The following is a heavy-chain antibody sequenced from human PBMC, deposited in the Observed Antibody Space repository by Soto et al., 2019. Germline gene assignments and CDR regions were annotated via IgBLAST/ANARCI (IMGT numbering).Heavy chain of an antibody. CDR3: ASTQTIFRTPDAFDI. J-gene: IGHJ3*02. CDR1: GFTFSSYA. D-gene: IGHD3-9*01. Sequence: GGSLRLSCAASGFTFSSYAMSWVRQAPGKGLEWVSAISGSGGSTYYADSVKGRFTISRDNSKNTLYLQMNSLRAEDTAVYYCASTQTIFRTPDAFDIWGQGTMVTVSS. CDR2: ISGSGGST. V-gene: IGHV3-23*01.